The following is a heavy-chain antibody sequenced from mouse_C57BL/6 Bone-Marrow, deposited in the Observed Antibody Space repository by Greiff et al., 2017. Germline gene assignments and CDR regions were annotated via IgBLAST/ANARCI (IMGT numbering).Heavy chain of an antibody. J-gene: IGHJ2*01. CDR2: IDPSDSYT. CDR1: GYTFTSYW. CDR3: AREGGLSGDFDY. D-gene: IGHD3-1*01. V-gene: IGHV1-50*01. Sequence: QVQLKQPGAELVKPGASVKLSCKASGYTFTSYWMQWVKQRPGQGLEWIGEIDPSDSYTNYNQKFKGKATLTVDTSSSTAYMQLSSLTSEDSAVYYCAREGGLSGDFDYWGQGTTLTVSS.